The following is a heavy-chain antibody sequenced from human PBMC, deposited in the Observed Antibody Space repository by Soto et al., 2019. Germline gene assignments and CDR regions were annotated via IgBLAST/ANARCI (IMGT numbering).Heavy chain of an antibody. J-gene: IGHJ4*02. D-gene: IGHD4-4*01. CDR3: AIHWSIYSNSRYDLDY. V-gene: IGHV4-59*08. CDR2: MYNSGSA. CDR1: GVSLSSYY. Sequence: PSETMSLTCTVSGVSLSSYYWSWIRQPPGKGLEWVGYMYNSGSANYNPSLKSRVTISVDMSQNQFSLKLTSVTAADTAVYYCAIHWSIYSNSRYDLDYWGQGSLV.